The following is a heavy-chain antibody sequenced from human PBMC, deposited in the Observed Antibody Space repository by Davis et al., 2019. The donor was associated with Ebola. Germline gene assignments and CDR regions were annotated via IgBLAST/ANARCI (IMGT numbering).Heavy chain of an antibody. CDR1: GFTFRSYS. D-gene: IGHD3-3*01. CDR3: ARMDRSRFLEWVLNGMDV. CDR2: ISSSSSYI. J-gene: IGHJ6*02. Sequence: GGSLRLSCAASGFTFRSYSMNWVRQAPGKGLEWVSSISSSSSYIYYADSMKGRFTISRDNAKNSLYLQMNSLRAEDTAVYYCARMDRSRFLEWVLNGMDVWGQGTTVTVSS. V-gene: IGHV3-21*01.